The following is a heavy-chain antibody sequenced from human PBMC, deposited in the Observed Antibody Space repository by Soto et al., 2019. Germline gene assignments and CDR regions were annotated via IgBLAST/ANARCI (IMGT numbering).Heavy chain of an antibody. CDR2: IDSSTKYT. CDR1: GFTFRDYY. J-gene: IGHJ6*02. Sequence: VQLVESGGDLVRPGGSLRLSCEASGFTFRDYYMTWFRQAPGKGLEWLSYIDSSTKYTNYADSVKGRFTISRDNAKNSLYLQMNSLRADDTAVYYCAREYYYTMDVWGQGTMVTVSS. V-gene: IGHV3-11*05. CDR3: AREYYYTMDV.